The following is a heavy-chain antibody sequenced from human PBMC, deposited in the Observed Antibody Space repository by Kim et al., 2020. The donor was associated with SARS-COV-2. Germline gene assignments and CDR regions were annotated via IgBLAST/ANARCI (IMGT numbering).Heavy chain of an antibody. CDR2: INHSGST. CDR3: ARARKGGSGSTFYGMDV. CDR1: GGSFSGYY. Sequence: SETLSLTCAVYGGSFSGYYWSWIRQPPGKGLEWIGEINHSGSTNYNPSLKSRVTISVDTSKNQFSLKLSSVTAADTAVYYCARARKGGSGSTFYGMDVWG. D-gene: IGHD3-10*01. V-gene: IGHV4-34*01. J-gene: IGHJ6*01.